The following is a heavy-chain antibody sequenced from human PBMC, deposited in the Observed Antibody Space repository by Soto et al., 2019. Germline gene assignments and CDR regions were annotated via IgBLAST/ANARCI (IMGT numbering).Heavy chain of an antibody. J-gene: IGHJ4*02. CDR2: IYSGGST. CDR3: AGGITIFGGHPGGIDY. V-gene: IGHV3-66*01. D-gene: IGHD3-3*01. Sequence: EVQLVESGGGLVQPGGSLRLSCAASGFTVSSNYMSWVRQAPGQGLEWVSVIYSGGSTYYADSVKGRFTISRDNSKNTLYLQMNSLRAEDTAVYYCAGGITIFGGHPGGIDYWGQGTLVTVSS. CDR1: GFTVSSNY.